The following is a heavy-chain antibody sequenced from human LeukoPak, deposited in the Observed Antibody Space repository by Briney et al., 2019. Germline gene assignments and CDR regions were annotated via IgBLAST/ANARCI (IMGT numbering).Heavy chain of an antibody. Sequence: GESLKISCKGSGYSFTTYWIGWVRQMPGKGLEWMGIIYPGDSDTRYSPSFQGQVTISADKSISTAYMQWSSLKASDTAMYYCARARYCSGGSCYAEYWGQGTLVTVSS. V-gene: IGHV5-51*01. CDR1: GYSFTTYW. J-gene: IGHJ4*02. CDR2: IYPGDSDT. D-gene: IGHD2-15*01. CDR3: ARARYCSGGSCYAEY.